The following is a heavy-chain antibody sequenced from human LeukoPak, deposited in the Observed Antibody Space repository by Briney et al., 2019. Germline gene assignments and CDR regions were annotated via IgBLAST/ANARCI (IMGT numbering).Heavy chain of an antibody. V-gene: IGHV1-69*13. J-gene: IGHJ4*02. Sequence: GASVKVSCKASGGTFSSYAISWVRQAPGQGLEWMGGIIPIFGTANYAQKFQGRVTITADESTSTAYMELSSLRSEDTAVYYCARDGTHCSGGSCFDYWGQGTLVTVSS. CDR3: ARDGTHCSGGSCFDY. CDR1: GGTFSSYA. CDR2: IIPIFGTA. D-gene: IGHD2-15*01.